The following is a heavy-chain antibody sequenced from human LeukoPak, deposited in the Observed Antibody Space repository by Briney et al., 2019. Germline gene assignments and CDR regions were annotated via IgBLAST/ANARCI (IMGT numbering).Heavy chain of an antibody. CDR2: INWNGEWA. CDR3: ARGRDGSQSYSNYYYYYMDV. J-gene: IGHJ6*03. V-gene: IGHV3-20*04. CDR1: GFTFENYG. Sequence: GGSLRLSCAASGFTFENYGMSWVRQVPGKGLEWVSGINWNGEWAGNADSVKGRFTISRDNAKNSLYLQMNSLRDEDTAFYYCARGRDGSQSYSNYYYYYMDVWGKGTTVTVSS. D-gene: IGHD3-10*01.